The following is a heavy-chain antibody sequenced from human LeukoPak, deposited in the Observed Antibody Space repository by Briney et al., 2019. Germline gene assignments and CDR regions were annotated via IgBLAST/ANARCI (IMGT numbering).Heavy chain of an antibody. V-gene: IGHV3-30*04. Sequence: GGSLRLSCAASGFTFSSYAMHWVRQAPGKGLEWVAVISYDGSNKYYADSVKGRFTISRDNSKNTLYLQMNSLRAEDTAVYYCAIAVAGTAPFDYWGQGTLVTVSS. CDR2: ISYDGSNK. CDR3: AIAVAGTAPFDY. D-gene: IGHD6-19*01. J-gene: IGHJ4*02. CDR1: GFTFSSYA.